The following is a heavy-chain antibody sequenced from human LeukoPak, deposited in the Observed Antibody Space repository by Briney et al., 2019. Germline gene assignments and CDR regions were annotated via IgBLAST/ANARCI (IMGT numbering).Heavy chain of an antibody. V-gene: IGHV3-23*01. D-gene: IGHD2-2*01. CDR2: ISGSGGST. J-gene: IGHJ1*01. CDR1: GFTFSSYA. Sequence: GGSLRLSCAASGFTFSSYAMSWVRQAPGRGLEWVSAISGSGGSTYYADSVKGRFTISRDNSKNTLYLQMNSLRAEDTAVYYCAKDSIVVVPAANDAEYFQHWGQGTLVTVSS. CDR3: AKDSIVVVPAANDAEYFQH.